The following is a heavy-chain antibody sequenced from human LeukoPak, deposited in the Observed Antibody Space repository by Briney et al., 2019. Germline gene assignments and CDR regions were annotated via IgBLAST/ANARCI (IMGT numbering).Heavy chain of an antibody. V-gene: IGHV4-59*01. Sequence: SETLSLTCTVSGGSISSYYWSWIRQPPGKGLEWIGYIYYSGSTNYNPSLKSRVTISVDTSKNQFSLKLSSVTAADTAVYYCARGFLEWLSSGNAAFDIWGQGTMVTVSS. CDR3: ARGFLEWLSSGNAAFDI. J-gene: IGHJ3*02. CDR1: GGSISSYY. CDR2: IYYSGST. D-gene: IGHD3-3*01.